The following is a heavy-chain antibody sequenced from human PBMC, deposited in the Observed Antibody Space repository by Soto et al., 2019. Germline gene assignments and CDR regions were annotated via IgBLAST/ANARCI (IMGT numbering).Heavy chain of an antibody. CDR3: GRDPELWDENVATRPSTYYYGMDV. V-gene: IGHV3-11*01. CDR1: GFTFSYHY. CDR2: ISRSGTTI. Sequence: QMQLVESGGGLVEPGGSLRLSCEASGFTFSYHYMSWIRQAPGKGLEWVSYISRSGTTIYYADSVRGRFTISRDNSKNSLYLQMDSLRAEDTAMYYCGRDPELWDENVATRPSTYYYGMDVWGQGTTVTVSS. J-gene: IGHJ6*02. D-gene: IGHD5-18*01.